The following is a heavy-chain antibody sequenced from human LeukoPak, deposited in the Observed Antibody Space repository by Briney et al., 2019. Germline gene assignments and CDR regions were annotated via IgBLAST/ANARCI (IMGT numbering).Heavy chain of an antibody. D-gene: IGHD6-13*01. CDR2: ITSSGTYI. CDR1: GFTFNNYN. V-gene: IGHV3-21*01. J-gene: IGHJ6*03. Sequence: GGSLRLSCAASGFTFNNYNMNWVRQAPGKALEWVSSITSSGTYIFYADSVKGRFTISRDNAKNSLYLQMNSLGPEDTAVYYCARAAIAAAVNYYYYMDVWGKGTTVTISS. CDR3: ARAAIAAAVNYYYYMDV.